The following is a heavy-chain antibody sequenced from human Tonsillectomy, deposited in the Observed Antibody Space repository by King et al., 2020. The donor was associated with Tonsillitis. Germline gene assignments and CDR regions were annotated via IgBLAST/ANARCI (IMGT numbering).Heavy chain of an antibody. J-gene: IGHJ4*02. V-gene: IGHV3-7*01. Sequence: VQLVESGGGLVQPGGSLRLSCAASGFTFSSYWMSWVRQAPGKGLEWVANIKQDGSEKYYVDSVRGRFTIYRDNAKNSLYLQMNSLRAEDTAVYHCAGYWFWRGYQFFDYWGQGTLVTVSS. CDR3: AGYWFWRGYQFFDY. CDR1: GFTFSSYW. CDR2: IKQDGSEK. D-gene: IGHD3-3*01.